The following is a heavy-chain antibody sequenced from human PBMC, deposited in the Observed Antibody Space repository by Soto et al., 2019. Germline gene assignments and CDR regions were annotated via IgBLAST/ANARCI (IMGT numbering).Heavy chain of an antibody. J-gene: IGHJ5*02. CDR1: GGSFSGYY. V-gene: IGHV4-34*01. D-gene: IGHD3-22*01. CDR2: INHSGST. Sequence: PSETLSLTCAVYGGSFSGYYWSWIRQPPGKGLEWIGEINHSGSTNYNPSLKSRVTTSVDTSKNQFSLKLSSVTAADTAVYYCARGEHYYDSSGYPFDPWGQGTLVTVSS. CDR3: ARGEHYYDSSGYPFDP.